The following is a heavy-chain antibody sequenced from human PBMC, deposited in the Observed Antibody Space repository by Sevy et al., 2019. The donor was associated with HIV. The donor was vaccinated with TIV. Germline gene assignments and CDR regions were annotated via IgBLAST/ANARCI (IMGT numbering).Heavy chain of an antibody. CDR3: ARGSHSGYDW. D-gene: IGHD5-12*01. CDR1: GFTFSSYA. V-gene: IGHV3-30*04. J-gene: IGHJ4*02. Sequence: GGSLRLSCAASGFTFSSYAMHWVRQAPGKGLEGVAVISYDGSNKYYADSVKGRFTISRDNSKNTLYLQMNSLRAEDKAVYYCARGSHSGYDWWGQGTLVTVSS. CDR2: ISYDGSNK.